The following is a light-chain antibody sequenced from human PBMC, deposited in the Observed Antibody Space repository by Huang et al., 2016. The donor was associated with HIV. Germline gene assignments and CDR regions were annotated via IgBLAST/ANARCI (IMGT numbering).Light chain of an antibody. J-gene: IGKJ2*01. V-gene: IGKV3-20*01. CDR1: QIVSSSY. CDR2: GAS. CDR3: QHYGSSPRYT. Sequence: EIVLTQPPGTLSLSAGERATLSCRASQIVSSSYWAWYQQKPGQAPRLLIYGASSRANGIPDRFSGSGSGTDSTLTISRLEPEDFAVYYCQHYGSSPRYTFGQGTKLEIK.